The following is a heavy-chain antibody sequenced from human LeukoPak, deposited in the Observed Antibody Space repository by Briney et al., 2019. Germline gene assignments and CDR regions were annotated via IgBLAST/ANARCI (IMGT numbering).Heavy chain of an antibody. D-gene: IGHD4-17*01. CDR3: ARDLVRRGGYGDYAFDY. Sequence: GGSLKLSGEPPGFTLSSFGMHGVRQPPGRGREWVAVIWYDGSNKYYADSVKGRFTISRDNSKNTLYLQMNSLRAEDTAVYYCARDLVRRGGYGDYAFDYWGQGTLVTVSS. J-gene: IGHJ4*02. V-gene: IGHV3-33*01. CDR1: GFTLSSFG. CDR2: IWYDGSNK.